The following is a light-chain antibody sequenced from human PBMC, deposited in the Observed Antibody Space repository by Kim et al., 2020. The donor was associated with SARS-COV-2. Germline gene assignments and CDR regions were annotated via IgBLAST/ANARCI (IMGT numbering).Light chain of an antibody. CDR1: KLRSYD. J-gene: IGLJ2*01. CDR3: NSRDSSGSHLV. Sequence: AWGQSDRIRCQGDKLRSYDASWYQQKPGQAPVLVIYGKDNRPSGIPDRFSGSSSGNTASLTITGAQAEDEADYYCNSRDSSGSHLVFGGGTQLTVL. V-gene: IGLV3-19*01. CDR2: GKD.